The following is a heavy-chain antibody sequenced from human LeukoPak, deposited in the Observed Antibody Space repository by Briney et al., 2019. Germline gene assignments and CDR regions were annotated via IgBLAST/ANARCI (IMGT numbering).Heavy chain of an antibody. J-gene: IGHJ4*02. CDR2: IKQDGSEK. CDR3: ARGLGGSSWYSTYFDY. Sequence: GGSLRLSCAASGFTFSDYEMNWIRQAPGKGLEWVANIKQDGSEKYYVDSVKGRFTVSRDNAKNSLYLQMNSLRAEDTAVYYCARGLGGSSWYSTYFDYWGQGTLVTVSS. CDR1: GFTFSDYE. D-gene: IGHD6-13*01. V-gene: IGHV3-7*01.